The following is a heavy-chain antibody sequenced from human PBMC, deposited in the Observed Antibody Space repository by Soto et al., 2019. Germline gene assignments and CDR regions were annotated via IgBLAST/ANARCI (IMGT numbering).Heavy chain of an antibody. D-gene: IGHD6-6*01. V-gene: IGHV1-46*01. CDR1: GYTFTSDY. Sequence: ASVKCLINAFGYTFTSDYIHWVRQAPGQVLEWIGIINPSCGSTSYAKKFKGRVTMTRDTSTSTVYMELRSLRSEETAVYYCARQIAKRAARPAVYYYYGMDVWGQGTTVNDSS. CDR2: INPSCGST. J-gene: IGHJ6*02. CDR3: ARQIAKRAARPAVYYYYGMDV.